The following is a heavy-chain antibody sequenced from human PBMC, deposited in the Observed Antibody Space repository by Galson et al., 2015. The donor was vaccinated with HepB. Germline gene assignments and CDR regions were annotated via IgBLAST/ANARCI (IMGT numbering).Heavy chain of an antibody. D-gene: IGHD2-8*02. Sequence: SLRLSCAASGFTFSNYAMSWVRQAPGKGLEWVSAISGSGSSTYDADSVKGRFTISRDNSKNTLFLQMNSLRVEDTAVYYCAKVRGYCTGGGCYSDYWGQGTLVTVSS. CDR1: GFTFSNYA. V-gene: IGHV3-23*01. CDR3: AKVRGYCTGGGCYSDY. CDR2: ISGSGSST. J-gene: IGHJ4*02.